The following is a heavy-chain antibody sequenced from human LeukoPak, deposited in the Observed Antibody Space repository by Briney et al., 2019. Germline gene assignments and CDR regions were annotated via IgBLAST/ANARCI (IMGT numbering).Heavy chain of an antibody. Sequence: ASVKASCKVSGYTLTELSMHWVRQAPGKGLEWMGGFDPEDGETIYAQKFQGRVTMTEDTSTDTAYMELSSLRSEDTAVYYCATISCSGGSCYSGTMFDYWGQGTLVTVSS. CDR1: GYTLTELS. CDR2: FDPEDGET. J-gene: IGHJ4*02. V-gene: IGHV1-24*01. CDR3: ATISCSGGSCYSGTMFDY. D-gene: IGHD2-15*01.